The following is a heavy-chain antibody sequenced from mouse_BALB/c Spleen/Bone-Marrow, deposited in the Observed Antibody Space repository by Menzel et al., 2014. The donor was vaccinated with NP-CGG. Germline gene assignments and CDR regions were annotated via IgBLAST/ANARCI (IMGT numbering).Heavy chain of an antibody. CDR2: ILPGSGST. Sequence: QVQLQQPGAELMKPGASVKISCKATGYTFSSYWIEWVKQRPGHGLEWIGEILPGSGSTNYNEKFKGKATFTADTSSNTAYMQLSSLTSEDSAVYYCVRGGYYGSSYEDYAMDYWGQGTSVTVSS. V-gene: IGHV1-9*01. D-gene: IGHD1-1*01. CDR1: GYTFSSYW. CDR3: VRGGYYGSSYEDYAMDY. J-gene: IGHJ4*01.